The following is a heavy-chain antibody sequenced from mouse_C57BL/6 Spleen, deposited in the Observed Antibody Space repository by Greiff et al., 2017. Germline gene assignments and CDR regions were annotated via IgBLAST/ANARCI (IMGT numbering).Heavy chain of an antibody. Sequence: EVMLVESEGGLVQPGSSMKLSCTASGFTFSDYYMAWVRQVPEKGLEWVANINYDGSSTYYLDSLKSRFIISRDNAKNILYLQMSSLKSEDTATYDCAREDYYGSSYWYFDVWGTGTTVTVSA. V-gene: IGHV5-16*01. J-gene: IGHJ1*03. CDR1: GFTFSDYY. D-gene: IGHD1-1*01. CDR3: AREDYYGSSYWYFDV. CDR2: INYDGSST.